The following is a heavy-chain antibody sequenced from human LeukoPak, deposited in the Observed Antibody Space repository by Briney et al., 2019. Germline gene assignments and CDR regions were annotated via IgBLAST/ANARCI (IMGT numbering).Heavy chain of an antibody. CDR1: GYTFTGYY. V-gene: IGHV1-2*02. Sequence: ASVKVSCKASGYTFTGYYMHWVRQAPGQGLEWMGWINPNSGGTNYAQKFQGRVTMTRDTSISTAYMELSRLRSDDTAVYYCARDDYKLGYYDSSDYPGYWGQGTLVTVSS. J-gene: IGHJ4*02. CDR3: ARDDYKLGYYDSSDYPGY. D-gene: IGHD3-22*01. CDR2: INPNSGGT.